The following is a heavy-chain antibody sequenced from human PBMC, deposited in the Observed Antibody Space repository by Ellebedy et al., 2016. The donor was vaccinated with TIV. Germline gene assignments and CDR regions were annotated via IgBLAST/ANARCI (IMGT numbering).Heavy chain of an antibody. V-gene: IGHV3-21*01. D-gene: IGHD3/OR15-3a*01. CDR3: GMDRIIGYYDYMDV. CDR2: ITTSRFI. J-gene: IGHJ6*03. CDR1: GLTINNYT. Sequence: GESLKISCVASGLTINNYTMNWVRQAPGKGLEWVSSITTSRFINYADSVRGRFTISRDNAKNSLYLQMDSLGAEDTAVYYCGMDRIIGYYDYMDVWGKGTTVTVSS.